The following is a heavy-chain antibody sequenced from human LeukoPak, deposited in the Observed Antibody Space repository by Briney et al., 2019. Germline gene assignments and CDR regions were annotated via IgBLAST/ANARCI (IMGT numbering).Heavy chain of an antibody. V-gene: IGHV4-59*01. CDR1: GGSISSYY. J-gene: IGHJ3*02. CDR3: ARVRFDTAMVEDI. Sequence: SETLSLTCTVSGGSISSYYWSWIRQPPGKGLEWIGYIYYSGSTNYNPSPKSRVTISVDTSKNQFSLKLSSVTAADTAVYYCARVRFDTAMVEDIWGQGTMVTVSS. CDR2: IYYSGST. D-gene: IGHD5-18*01.